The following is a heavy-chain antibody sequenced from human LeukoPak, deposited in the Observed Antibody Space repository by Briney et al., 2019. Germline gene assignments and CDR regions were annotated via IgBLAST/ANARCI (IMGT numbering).Heavy chain of an antibody. D-gene: IGHD5-18*01. CDR3: VESGNRGYSYGYSAFDI. Sequence: SETLSLTCAVSGGSISSSSSYWSWIRQPPGKGLEWIGYTSYSGSTDYNPSLKSRVTMSVDTSKNQFSLKLTSVIAADTAVYYCVESGNRGYSYGYSAFDIWGQGTTVTVSS. V-gene: IGHV4-61*05. CDR1: GGSISSSSSY. CDR2: TSYSGST. J-gene: IGHJ3*02.